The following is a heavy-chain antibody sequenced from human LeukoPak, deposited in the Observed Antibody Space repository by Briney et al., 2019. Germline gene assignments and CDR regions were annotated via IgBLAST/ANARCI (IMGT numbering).Heavy chain of an antibody. CDR1: GDSVSSNSAA. CDR2: TYYRSKWYN. D-gene: IGHD3-3*01. V-gene: IGHV6-1*01. Sequence: SQTLSLTCAISGDSVSSNSAAWNWIRQSPSRGLEWLGRTYYRSKWYNDYAVSVKSRITINPDTSKNQFSLQLNSVTPEDTAVYYCARGGFLEWSAFANWFDPWGQGTLVTVSS. CDR3: ARGGFLEWSAFANWFDP. J-gene: IGHJ5*02.